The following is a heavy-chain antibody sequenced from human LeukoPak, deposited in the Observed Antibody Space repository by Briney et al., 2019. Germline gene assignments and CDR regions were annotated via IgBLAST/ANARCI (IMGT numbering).Heavy chain of an antibody. D-gene: IGHD6-13*01. CDR2: ISPNSGAT. Sequence: ASVKVSCKTSGYSFTGYYIHWVRQAPGQGFEWLGWISPNSGATKYAQKLQDRVSMTRDTSINTANMELSSLRLDDTAVYYCARGVADAGRRIDPWGQGTLITVSS. J-gene: IGHJ5*02. CDR3: ARGVADAGRRIDP. V-gene: IGHV1-2*02. CDR1: GYSFTGYY.